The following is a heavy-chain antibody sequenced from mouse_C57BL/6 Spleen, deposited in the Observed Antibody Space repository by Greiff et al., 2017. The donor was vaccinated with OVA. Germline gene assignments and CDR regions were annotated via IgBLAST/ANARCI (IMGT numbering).Heavy chain of an antibody. J-gene: IGHJ2*01. Sequence: DVQLVESGGGLVQPGGSLSLSCAASGFTFTDYYMSWVRQPPGKALEWLGFIRNKANGYTTEYSASVKGRFTISRDNSQSILYLQMNALRAEDSATYYCARFSHWDHYFDYWGQGTTLTVSS. CDR2: IRNKANGYTT. V-gene: IGHV7-3*01. CDR3: ARFSHWDHYFDY. CDR1: GFTFTDYY. D-gene: IGHD4-1*01.